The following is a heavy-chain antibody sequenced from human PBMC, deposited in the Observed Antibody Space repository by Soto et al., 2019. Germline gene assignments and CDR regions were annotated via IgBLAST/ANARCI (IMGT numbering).Heavy chain of an antibody. J-gene: IGHJ4*02. V-gene: IGHV3-23*01. CDR3: VRDREWPHDKFDF. CDR2: LNAGNK. CDR1: GFTFSTYG. D-gene: IGHD3-3*01. Sequence: VQLLESGGGLAQPGESLRLSCAASGFTFSTYGMGWVRQAPGKGLEWISGLNAGNKWYTDSVQGRFTISRDNSKNTLYLQMNSLRVEDTAMYHCVRDREWPHDKFDFWGQGALVTVSS.